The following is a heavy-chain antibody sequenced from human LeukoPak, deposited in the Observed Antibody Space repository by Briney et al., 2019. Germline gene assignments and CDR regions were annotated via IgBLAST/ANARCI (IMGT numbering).Heavy chain of an antibody. D-gene: IGHD6-13*01. CDR3: ARFEDGGSWPWPGLDS. CDR2: ISAYNGNT. V-gene: IGHV1-18*01. Sequence: ASVRVSCKASGYTFTNFAIGWVRQAPGQGLEWMGWISAYNGNTNYAQRVQGRVTMTTDTSTSTAYMELRSLRSDDTAVYYCARFEDGGSWPWPGLDSWGQGTLVTVSS. J-gene: IGHJ4*02. CDR1: GYTFTNFA.